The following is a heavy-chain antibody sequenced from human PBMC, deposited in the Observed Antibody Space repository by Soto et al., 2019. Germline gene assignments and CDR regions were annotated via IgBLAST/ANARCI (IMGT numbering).Heavy chain of an antibody. V-gene: IGHV1-8*01. CDR2: MNPNSGNT. Sequence: GASVKVSCKASGYTFTSYDINWVRQATGQGLEWMGWMNPNSGNTGYAQKFQGRVTMTRNTSISTAYMELNSLRAEDTAVYYCARDQYYDFWSGYPGAPTSGMDVWGQGTTVTVSS. J-gene: IGHJ6*02. CDR3: ARDQYYDFWSGYPGAPTSGMDV. D-gene: IGHD3-3*01. CDR1: GYTFTSYD.